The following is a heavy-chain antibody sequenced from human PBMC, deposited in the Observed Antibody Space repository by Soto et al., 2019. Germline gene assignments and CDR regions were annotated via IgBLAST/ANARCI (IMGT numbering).Heavy chain of an antibody. CDR2: ISRSGRGSA. V-gene: IGHV3-23*01. J-gene: IGHJ1*01. CDR3: ARGRYLDSSDYWVANLPIDH. CDR1: GFTFNSDV. D-gene: IGHD3-22*01. Sequence: ASLRLSCAASGFTFNSDVMTWVRQAPGEGLEWVSSISRSGRGSAYYADSVKARFTISRDNSENTLFLQMNNLRDEDTALYYCARGRYLDSSDYWVANLPIDHWGVVTLVTVCS.